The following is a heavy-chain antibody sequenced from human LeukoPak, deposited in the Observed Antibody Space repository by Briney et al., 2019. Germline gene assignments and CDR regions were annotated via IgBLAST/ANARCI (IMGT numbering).Heavy chain of an antibody. Sequence: SETLSLTCTVSGGSISSGDYYWSWIRQRPGEGLEWIGYSYYSGTTHYNTSLKSRVTISVDTSKSQFSLKLSSVTAADTAVYYCARGDCSSSPCYLDYWGQGALVIVSS. J-gene: IGHJ4*02. V-gene: IGHV4-31*03. CDR2: SYYSGTT. D-gene: IGHD2-2*01. CDR3: ARGDCSSSPCYLDY. CDR1: GGSISSGDYY.